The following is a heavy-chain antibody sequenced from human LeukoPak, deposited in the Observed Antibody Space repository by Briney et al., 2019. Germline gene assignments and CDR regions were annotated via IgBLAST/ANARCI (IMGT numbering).Heavy chain of an antibody. CDR3: AKTHSGGNSGYYFDY. V-gene: IGHV3-23*01. D-gene: IGHD4-23*01. Sequence: GGSLRLSCAASGFTFNSYAMSWVRQAPGKGLEWVSAISGSGGSIYYADSVKGRFTISRDNSENTLYLQMNSPRAEDTAVYYCAKTHSGGNSGYYFDYWGQGTLVTVSS. CDR1: GFTFNSYA. CDR2: ISGSGGSI. J-gene: IGHJ4*02.